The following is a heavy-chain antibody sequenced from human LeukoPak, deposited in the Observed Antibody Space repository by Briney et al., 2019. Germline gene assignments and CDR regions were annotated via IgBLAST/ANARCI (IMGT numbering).Heavy chain of an antibody. CDR2: IYFDETT. V-gene: IGHV3-66*01. Sequence: GGSLRLSCAASGFSVSINYMSWVRQAPGKGLEWVSVIYFDETTYYADSVKGRFTISRDNSKKTVYLQMNTVRAEDTAVYYCARVWDEVSDFDYWGQGTLVTVSS. D-gene: IGHD1-26*01. CDR1: GFSVSINY. CDR3: ARVWDEVSDFDY. J-gene: IGHJ4*02.